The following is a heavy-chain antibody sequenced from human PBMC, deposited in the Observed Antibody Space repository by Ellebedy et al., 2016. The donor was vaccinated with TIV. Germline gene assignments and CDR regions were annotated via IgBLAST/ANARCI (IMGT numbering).Heavy chain of an antibody. Sequence: GESLKISCAASGFTFSGYALTWVRQTPGKGLEWVSGISSRGDSTYYADSVKGRFTISRHNSKNTLYLQMNSLRAEDTAVYYCAREDTTMVGGFDYWGQGTLVTVSS. CDR2: ISSRGDST. D-gene: IGHD5-18*01. V-gene: IGHV3-23*01. CDR1: GFTFSGYA. J-gene: IGHJ4*02. CDR3: AREDTTMVGGFDY.